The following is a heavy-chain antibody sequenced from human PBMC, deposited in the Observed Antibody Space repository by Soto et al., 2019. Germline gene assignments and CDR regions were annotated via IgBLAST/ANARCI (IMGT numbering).Heavy chain of an antibody. CDR1: GAFVNSYY. J-gene: IGHJ4*02. CDR2: IYNSGST. D-gene: IGHD4-17*01. Sequence: SETLSLTCTISGAFVNSYYWSWIRQPAGKGLEWIGHIYNSGSTNYNPSLKSRVSMSLDTSKKQFSLNLNSVTAADTAVYYCARSDYGGKRGYYFDYWGPGTLVTLSS. V-gene: IGHV4-4*07. CDR3: ARSDYGGKRGYYFDY.